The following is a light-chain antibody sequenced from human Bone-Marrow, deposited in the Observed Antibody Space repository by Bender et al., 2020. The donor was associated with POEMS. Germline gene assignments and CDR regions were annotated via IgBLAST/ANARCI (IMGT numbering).Light chain of an antibody. V-gene: IGLV2-14*03. CDR3: LSYDSSLSGSI. J-gene: IGLJ2*01. CDR1: SSDIGGYNY. Sequence: QSALTQPASVSGSPGQSITISCTGSSSDIGGYNYVSWYQHHPDKAPRLLIYDVSVRPSGVPDRFSGSKSGTSASLAITGLQAEDEAEYYCLSYDSSLSGSIFGGGTKLTVL. CDR2: DVS.